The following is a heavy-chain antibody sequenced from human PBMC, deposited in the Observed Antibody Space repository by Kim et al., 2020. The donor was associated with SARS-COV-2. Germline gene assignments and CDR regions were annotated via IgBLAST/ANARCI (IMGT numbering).Heavy chain of an antibody. CDR2: TYYSEST. CDR3: ALRGFWSGYYRESDYYGMDV. V-gene: IGHV4-59*01. Sequence: SETLSLTCTVSGGSISSYYWSWIRQPPGKGLEWIGYTYYSESTNYNPSLKSRVTISVDTSKNQFSLKLSSVTAADTAVYYCALRGFWSGYYRESDYYGMDVWGQGTTVTFSS. CDR1: GGSISSYY. J-gene: IGHJ6*02. D-gene: IGHD3-3*01.